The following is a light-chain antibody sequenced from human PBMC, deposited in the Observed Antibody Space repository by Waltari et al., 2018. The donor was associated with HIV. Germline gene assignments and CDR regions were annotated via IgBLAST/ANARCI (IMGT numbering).Light chain of an antibody. V-gene: IGKV1-NL1*01. CDR2: AAS. Sequence: DIQMTQSPSSLFASVGDRVTITCRASQGISNSLAWYQQKPGTAPKLLLFAASRLESGVPSRFSGSGSGTDYPLTINSLQPEDFATYYCQQYYITPWTFGQGTRVEFK. CDR3: QQYYITPWT. J-gene: IGKJ1*01. CDR1: QGISNS.